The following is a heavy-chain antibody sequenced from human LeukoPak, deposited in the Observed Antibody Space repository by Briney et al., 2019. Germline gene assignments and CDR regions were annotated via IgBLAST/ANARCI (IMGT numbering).Heavy chain of an antibody. CDR2: ISGSGGST. CDR3: AKDLRRVPLRSTSFDY. J-gene: IGHJ4*02. D-gene: IGHD2-2*01. V-gene: IGHV3-23*01. Sequence: PGGSLRLSCAASGFTFSSYAMSWVRQAPGKGLEWVSAISGSGGSTYYADSVKGRFTISRGNSKNTLYLQMNSLRAEYTAVYYCAKDLRRVPLRSTSFDYWGQGTLVTVSS. CDR1: GFTFSSYA.